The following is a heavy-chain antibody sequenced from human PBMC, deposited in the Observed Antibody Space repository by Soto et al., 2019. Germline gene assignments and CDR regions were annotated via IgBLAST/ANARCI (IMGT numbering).Heavy chain of an antibody. V-gene: IGHV1-3*01. CDR1: GYTFSNYL. D-gene: IGHD3-10*01. Sequence: QVQLVQSGAEVKKPGASVKVSCKASGYTFSNYLLHWVRQAPGQGLEWMGWMNDGNGNTKYSQKFQGRVTFTSDTSASTAYIELSSLRSEDTAVYYCASPSYGSGSYYWCQGNLVSVSS. CDR3: ASPSYGSGSYY. CDR2: MNDGNGNT. J-gene: IGHJ4*02.